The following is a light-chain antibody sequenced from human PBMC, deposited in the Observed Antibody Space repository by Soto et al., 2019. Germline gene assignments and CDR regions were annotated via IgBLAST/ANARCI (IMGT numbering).Light chain of an antibody. Sequence: DIQMTQSPSSLSASEGDRVTLTCRASQSISRYLNWYQQKPGRAPKLLMYGASNLQNGVPSRFSGSGSGTDFTLTISNLQPEDFATYYCQQSYGTPRSFGGGTKVELK. V-gene: IGKV1-39*01. CDR2: GAS. CDR3: QQSYGTPRS. CDR1: QSISRY. J-gene: IGKJ4*01.